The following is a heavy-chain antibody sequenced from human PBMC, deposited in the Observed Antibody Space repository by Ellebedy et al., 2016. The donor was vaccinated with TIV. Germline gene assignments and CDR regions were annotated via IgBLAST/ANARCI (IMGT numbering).Heavy chain of an antibody. J-gene: IGHJ4*02. CDR1: GFTFSGYW. D-gene: IGHD3-3*01. V-gene: IGHV3-7*01. CDR2: INQDGSGE. Sequence: GESLKISCAASGFTFSGYWMSWVRQAPGKGLEWVANINQDGSGEYYVDSVKGRFTVSRDNAKNSLYLQMNSLSAEDTAVYYCARAGGIGVVDYWGQGTLVTVSS. CDR3: ARAGGIGVVDY.